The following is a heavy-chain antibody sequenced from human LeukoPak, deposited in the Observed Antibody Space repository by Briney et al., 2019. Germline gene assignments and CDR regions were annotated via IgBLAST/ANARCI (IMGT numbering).Heavy chain of an antibody. V-gene: IGHV3-11*06. CDR2: ISSSSSYT. J-gene: IGHJ4*02. CDR1: GLTFSDYY. D-gene: IGHD3-9*01. CDR3: ARDILTGPYFDY. Sequence: GGSLRLSCAASGLTFSDYYMSWIRQAPGKGLEWVSYISSSSSYTNYADSVKGRFTISRDNAKNSLYLQMNSLRAEDTAVYYCARDILTGPYFDYWGRGTLVTVSS.